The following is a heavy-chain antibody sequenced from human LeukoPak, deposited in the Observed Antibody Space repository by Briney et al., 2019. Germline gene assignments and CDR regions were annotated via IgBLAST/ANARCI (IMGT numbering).Heavy chain of an antibody. D-gene: IGHD3-3*01. CDR1: GFTFSSYA. CDR2: ISYDGSNK. CDR3: ARDRSLRFLEWLLSY. V-gene: IGHV3-30*04. J-gene: IGHJ4*02. Sequence: GGSLRLSCAASGFTFSSYAMHWVRQAPGKGLEWGAVISYDGSNKYYADSVKGRFTISRDNSKNTLYLQMNSLRAEDTAVYYCARDRSLRFLEWLLSYWGQGTLVTVSS.